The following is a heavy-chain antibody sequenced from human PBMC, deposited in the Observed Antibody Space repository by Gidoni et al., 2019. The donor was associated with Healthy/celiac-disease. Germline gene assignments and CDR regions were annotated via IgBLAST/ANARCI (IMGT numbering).Heavy chain of an antibody. V-gene: IGHV3-30*18. D-gene: IGHD3-16*02. CDR3: AKDLMITFGGVIGAPDY. Sequence: QVQLVESGGGVVQPGRSLRLSCAASGFTFSSYGMHWVRQAPGKGLEWVAVISYDGSNKYYADSVKGRFTISRDNSKNTLYLQMNSLRAEDTAVYYCAKDLMITFGGVIGAPDYWGQGPLVTVSS. J-gene: IGHJ4*02. CDR2: ISYDGSNK. CDR1: GFTFSSYG.